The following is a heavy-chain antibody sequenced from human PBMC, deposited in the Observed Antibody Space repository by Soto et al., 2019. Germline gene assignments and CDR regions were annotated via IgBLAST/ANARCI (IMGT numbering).Heavy chain of an antibody. V-gene: IGHV1-18*01. J-gene: IGHJ5*02. CDR3: ARARGVPAAMDWFDP. CDR1: GYTFTSYG. CDR2: ISAYNGNT. Sequence: QVQLVQSGAEVKKPGASVKVSCKASGYTFTSYGISWVRQAPGQGLEWMGWISAYNGNTNYAQKLQGRVTMTTDTSTSTAYVELRSLRSDDTAVYYGARARGVPAAMDWFDPWGQGPLVTVSS. D-gene: IGHD2-2*01.